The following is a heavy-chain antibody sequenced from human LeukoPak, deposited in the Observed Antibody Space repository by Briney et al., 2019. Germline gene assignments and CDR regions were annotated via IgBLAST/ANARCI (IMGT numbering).Heavy chain of an antibody. CDR1: GFTFSSYS. CDR2: ISSSSSTI. J-gene: IGHJ6*02. CDR3: AKVRGTPYCANGVCSPYYYYAMEV. D-gene: IGHD2-8*01. V-gene: IGHV3-48*01. Sequence: GGSLRLSCAASGFTFSSYSMNWVRQAPGKGLEWVSYISSSSSTIYYADSVKGRFTISRDNSKNTLYLQMNSLRAEDTAVFYCAKVRGTPYCANGVCSPYYYYAMEVWGQGTTVTVSS.